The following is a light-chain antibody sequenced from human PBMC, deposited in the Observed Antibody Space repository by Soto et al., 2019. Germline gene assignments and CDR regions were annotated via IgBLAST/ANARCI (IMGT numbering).Light chain of an antibody. CDR1: SSDVGGYNY. CDR2: DVS. Sequence: QSVLTQPASVYGSPGQSITISCTGTSSDVGGYNYVSWYQQHPGKAPKVMIYDVSNRPSGVSNRFSGSKSGNTASLTISGLQAEDEADYYCDSYTSSGTYVFGTGTKLTVL. V-gene: IGLV2-14*03. J-gene: IGLJ1*01. CDR3: DSYTSSGTYV.